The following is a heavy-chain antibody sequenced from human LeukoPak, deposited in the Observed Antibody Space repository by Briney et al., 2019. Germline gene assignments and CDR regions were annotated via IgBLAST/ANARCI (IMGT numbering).Heavy chain of an antibody. D-gene: IGHD1-1*01. V-gene: IGHV3-21*01. J-gene: IGHJ1*01. CDR2: ISSSSSYI. CDR1: GFTFSSYS. Sequence: GGSLRLSCAASGFTFSSYSMNWVRQAPGKELEWVSSISSSSSYIYYADSVKGRFTISRDNAKNSLYLQMNSLRAEDTAVYYCAGAEEPGYFQHWGQGTLVTVSS. CDR3: AGAEEPGYFQH.